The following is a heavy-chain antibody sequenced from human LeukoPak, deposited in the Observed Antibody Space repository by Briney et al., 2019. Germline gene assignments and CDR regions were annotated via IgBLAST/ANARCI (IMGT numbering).Heavy chain of an antibody. D-gene: IGHD1-26*01. CDR2: ISAYNGNT. CDR1: GYTFTSYG. J-gene: IGHJ3*02. Sequence: GASVKVSCKASGYTFTSYGISWVRQAPGQGLEWMGWISAYNGNTNYAQKLQGRVTMTTDTSTSTAYMELRSLRSDDTAVYYCARRRKVGAVLLDAFDIWGQGTMVTVSS. V-gene: IGHV1-18*01. CDR3: ARRRKVGAVLLDAFDI.